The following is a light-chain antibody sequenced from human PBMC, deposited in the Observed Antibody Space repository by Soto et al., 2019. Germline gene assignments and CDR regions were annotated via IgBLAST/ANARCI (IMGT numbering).Light chain of an antibody. V-gene: IGLV2-14*01. J-gene: IGLJ2*01. Sequence: QSALTQPASVSGSPGQSITISCTGTSSDVGGYNYVSWYQQHPGKAPKLMIYEVSNRPSGVSNRFSGSKSGDTASLTISGLQAEDEADYSCSSYRGSSTVVFGGGTKLTVL. CDR3: SSYRGSSTVV. CDR1: SSDVGGYNY. CDR2: EVS.